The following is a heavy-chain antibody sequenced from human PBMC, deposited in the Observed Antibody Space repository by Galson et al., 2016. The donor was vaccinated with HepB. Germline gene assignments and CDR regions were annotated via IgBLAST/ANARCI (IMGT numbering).Heavy chain of an antibody. Sequence: TLSLTCTVSGNSITIGGFHWNWIRQHPGKGLEWIGYIYYSGATSYNPSLESRVSMSIDTSTNEFSLKVASVTAADTAVYYCARMGGYCSGGSCSTFDYWGQGIPVTVSS. CDR1: GNSITIGGFH. J-gene: IGHJ4*02. CDR3: ARMGGYCSGGSCSTFDY. V-gene: IGHV4-31*03. D-gene: IGHD2-15*01. CDR2: IYYSGAT.